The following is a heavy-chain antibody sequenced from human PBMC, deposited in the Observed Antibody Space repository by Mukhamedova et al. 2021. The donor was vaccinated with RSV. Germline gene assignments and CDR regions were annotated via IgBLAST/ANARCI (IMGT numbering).Heavy chain of an antibody. D-gene: IGHD2-2*01. CDR2: ISSSSYI. Sequence: EWVSSISSSSYIYYADSVKGRFTISRDNAKNSLYLQMNSLRAEDTAVYYCARATGDCSSTSCYFYYMDVWGKGTTVTVSS. V-gene: IGHV3-69-1*01. J-gene: IGHJ6*03. CDR3: ARATGDCSSTSCYFYYMDV.